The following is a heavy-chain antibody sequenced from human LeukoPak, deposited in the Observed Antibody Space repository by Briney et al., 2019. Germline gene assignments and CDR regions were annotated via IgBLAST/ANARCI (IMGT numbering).Heavy chain of an antibody. V-gene: IGHV4-59*12. D-gene: IGHD4-17*01. CDR1: GGSISSYY. J-gene: IGHJ5*02. CDR2: IYYSGST. Sequence: SETLSLTCTVSGGSISSYYWSWIRQPPGKGLEWIGYIYYSGSTNYNPSLKSRVTISVDTSKNQFSLKLSSVTAADTAVYYCARGLDYGNWFDPWGRGTLVTVSS. CDR3: ARGLDYGNWFDP.